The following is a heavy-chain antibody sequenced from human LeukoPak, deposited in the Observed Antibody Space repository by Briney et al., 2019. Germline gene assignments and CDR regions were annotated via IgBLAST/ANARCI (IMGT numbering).Heavy chain of an antibody. J-gene: IGHJ4*02. Sequence: SETLSLTCAVYGGSSSGYYWSWIRQPPGKGLEWIGEINHSGSTNYNPSLKSRVTISVDTSKNQFSLKLSSVTAADTAVYYCARGPGAGSIAVARHPFDYWGQGTLVTVSS. V-gene: IGHV4-34*01. D-gene: IGHD6-19*01. CDR2: INHSGST. CDR3: ARGPGAGSIAVARHPFDY. CDR1: GGSSSGYY.